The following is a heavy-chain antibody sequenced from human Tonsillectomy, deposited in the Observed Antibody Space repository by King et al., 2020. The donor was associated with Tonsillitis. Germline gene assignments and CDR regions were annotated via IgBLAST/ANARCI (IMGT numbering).Heavy chain of an antibody. V-gene: IGHV4-30-4*01. D-gene: IGHD6-6*01. CDR3: ARGYGPFSSSSALFDY. J-gene: IGHJ4*02. CDR2: IYYSGST. Sequence: QLQESGPGLVKPSQTLSLTCTVSGGSISSGDYYWSWIRQPPGKGLEWIGYIYYSGSTYYNPSLKSRVTISVDTSKNQFFLKLSSVTAADTAVYYCARGYGPFSSSSALFDYWGQGTLVTVSS. CDR1: GGSISSGDYY.